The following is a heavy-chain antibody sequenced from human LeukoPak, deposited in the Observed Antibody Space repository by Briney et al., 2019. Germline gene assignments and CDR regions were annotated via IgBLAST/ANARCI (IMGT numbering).Heavy chain of an antibody. J-gene: IGHJ4*02. CDR1: GFTFDDYA. Sequence: GRSLRLSCAASGFTFDDYAMHWVQQAPGKGLEWVSGISWNSGSIGYADSVKGRFTISRDNAKNSLYLQMNSLRAEDTALYYCAKAPKWELAPGYFDYWGQGTLVTVSS. V-gene: IGHV3-9*01. CDR2: ISWNSGSI. D-gene: IGHD1-26*01. CDR3: AKAPKWELAPGYFDY.